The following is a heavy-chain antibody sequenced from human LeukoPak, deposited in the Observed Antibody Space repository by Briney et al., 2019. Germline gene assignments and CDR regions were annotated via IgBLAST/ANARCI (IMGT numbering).Heavy chain of an antibody. CDR1: GFTFSRYA. CDR3: GRDPNGDYVGAFDF. CDR2: IRGSGDGT. J-gene: IGHJ3*01. V-gene: IGHV3-23*01. Sequence: PAGSLRLSCAASGFTFSRYAMTWVRQAPGKGLEWASSIRGSGDGTSYADSVKGRFTMSRDNSKNTLYLQMNSLRAEDTAIYYCGRDPNGDYVGAFDFWGQGTLVTVSS. D-gene: IGHD4-17*01.